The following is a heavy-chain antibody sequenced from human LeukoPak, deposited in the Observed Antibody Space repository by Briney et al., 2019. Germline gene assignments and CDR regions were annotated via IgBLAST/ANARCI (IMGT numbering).Heavy chain of an antibody. CDR1: GFTFSNYA. CDR3: AKDSVSSVTASFYYYGMDV. Sequence: GGSLRLSCAASGFTFSNYAMSWVRQAPGKGLEWVSAISGSGGSTYYADSVKGRFTISRDNSKNTLYLQMNSLRAEDTAVYYCAKDSVSSVTASFYYYGMDVWGQGTTVTVSS. CDR2: ISGSGGST. D-gene: IGHD2-21*02. V-gene: IGHV3-23*01. J-gene: IGHJ6*02.